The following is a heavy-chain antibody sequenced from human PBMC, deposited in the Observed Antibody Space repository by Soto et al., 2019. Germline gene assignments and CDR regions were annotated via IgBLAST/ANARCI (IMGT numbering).Heavy chain of an antibody. CDR3: AREGGGYCSGGSCQVDY. V-gene: IGHV4-39*02. D-gene: IGHD2-15*01. CDR1: GGSISSSSYY. J-gene: IGHJ4*02. CDR2: IYYRGNT. Sequence: QLQLQESGPGLVKPSETLSLTCTVSGGSISSSSYYWGWIRQPPGKGLEWIGSIYYRGNTYYNPSLKSRVPISVDTSTNQFSLKLSSVTAADTAVYYCAREGGGYCSGGSCQVDYWGQGTLVTVSS.